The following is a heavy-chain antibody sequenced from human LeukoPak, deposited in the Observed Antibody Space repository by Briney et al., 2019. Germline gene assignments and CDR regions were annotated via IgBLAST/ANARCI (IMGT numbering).Heavy chain of an antibody. Sequence: PGGSLRLSCEASGFTFSTYWMSWVRQAPGKGLEWVTNIKQDGSEKYYVDSVKGRFTISRDNVENSLYLQMNSLRVDDTAVYYCARPQWSSSQGHVGFDYWGQGTLVTVSS. CDR2: IKQDGSEK. CDR1: GFTFSTYW. J-gene: IGHJ4*02. V-gene: IGHV3-7*01. CDR3: ARPQWSSSQGHVGFDY. D-gene: IGHD2-8*01.